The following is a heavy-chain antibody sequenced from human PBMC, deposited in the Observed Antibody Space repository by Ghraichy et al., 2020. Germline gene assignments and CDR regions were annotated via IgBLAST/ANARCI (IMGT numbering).Heavy chain of an antibody. V-gene: IGHV2-26*01. CDR3: ARIVDGGASFDY. Sequence: SAPTLVKPTETLTLTCTVSGFSLSNARMGVSWIRQPPGKALEWLAHIFSNDEKSYSTSLKSRLTISKDTSKSQVVLTMTNMDPVDTATYYCARIVDGGASFDYWGQGTLVTVSS. CDR1: GFSLSNARMG. CDR2: IFSNDEK. D-gene: IGHD3-16*01. J-gene: IGHJ4*02.